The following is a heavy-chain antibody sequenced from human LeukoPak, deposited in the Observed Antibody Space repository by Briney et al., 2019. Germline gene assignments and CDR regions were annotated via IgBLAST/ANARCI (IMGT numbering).Heavy chain of an antibody. CDR2: IYPGDSDT. Sequence: GESLKISCKASGYNFPSYWIGWVRQMPGKGLEWMGIIYPGDSDTRYSPSFQGQVTISADKSINTAYLQWSSLKASDTAMYFCARLSGSYYSAGDYWGQGTLVTVSP. D-gene: IGHD1-26*01. CDR1: GYNFPSYW. J-gene: IGHJ4*02. V-gene: IGHV5-51*01. CDR3: ARLSGSYYSAGDY.